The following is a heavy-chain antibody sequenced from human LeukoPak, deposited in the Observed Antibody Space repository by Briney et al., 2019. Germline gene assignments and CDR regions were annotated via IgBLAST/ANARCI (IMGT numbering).Heavy chain of an antibody. V-gene: IGHV3-23*01. CDR3: AKGTHFDFWSGYYGLDY. CDR1: GFTLSSYA. D-gene: IGHD3-3*01. CDR2: VSGSGGTT. Sequence: GGSLRPSCAASGFTLSSYAMSWVRQAPGKGLEWVSGVSGSGGTTYYSGSVKGRCTISRDNSKNTLYLQMHSLRAEDTAVYYCAKGTHFDFWSGYYGLDYWGQGTLVTVSS. J-gene: IGHJ4*02.